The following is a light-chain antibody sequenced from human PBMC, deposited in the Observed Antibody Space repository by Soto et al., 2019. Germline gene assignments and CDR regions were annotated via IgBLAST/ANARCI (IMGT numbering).Light chain of an antibody. CDR2: DAS. Sequence: EILLTQSPATLSLSPGERATLSCRASQSVSSSLAWYQQKPGQAPRLLIYDASNRATGIPARFSGSGSGTDFTLTINSLEPEDFAVYFCQQRSNWVFTFGPGTKVDIK. CDR3: QQRSNWVFT. J-gene: IGKJ3*01. CDR1: QSVSSS. V-gene: IGKV3-11*01.